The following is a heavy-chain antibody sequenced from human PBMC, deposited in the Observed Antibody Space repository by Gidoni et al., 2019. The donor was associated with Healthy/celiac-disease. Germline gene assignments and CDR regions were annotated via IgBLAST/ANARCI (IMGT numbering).Heavy chain of an antibody. CDR2: MNPNSGNT. CDR3: ARYSTVTGGNWFDP. J-gene: IGHJ5*02. CDR1: GYTFTSYD. Sequence: QVQLVQSGAEVKKPGASVKVSCTASGYTFTSYDINWVRRATGQGLEWMGWMNPNSGNTGYAQKFQGRVTMTRNTSISTAYMELSSLRSEDTAVYYCARYSTVTGGNWFDPWGQGTLVTVSS. V-gene: IGHV1-8*01. D-gene: IGHD4-17*01.